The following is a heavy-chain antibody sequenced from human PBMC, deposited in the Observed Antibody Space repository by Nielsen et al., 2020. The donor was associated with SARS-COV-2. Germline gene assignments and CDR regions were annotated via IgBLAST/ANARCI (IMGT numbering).Heavy chain of an antibody. CDR2: IYYSGST. J-gene: IGHJ5*02. CDR3: ARHPRITIFGVVIIGWFDP. D-gene: IGHD3-3*01. Sequence: SETLSLTCTVSGGSISSSSYYWCWIRQPPGKGLEWIGSIYYSGSTYYNPSLKSRVTISVDTSKNQFSLKLSSVTAADTAVYYCARHPRITIFGVVIIGWFDPWGQGTLVTVSS. CDR1: GGSISSSSYY. V-gene: IGHV4-39*01.